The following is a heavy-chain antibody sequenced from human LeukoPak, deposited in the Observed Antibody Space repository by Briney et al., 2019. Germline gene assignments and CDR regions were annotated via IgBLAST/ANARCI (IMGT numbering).Heavy chain of an antibody. CDR2: ISYDGSNK. D-gene: IGHD3-10*01. Sequence: GGSLRLSCAASGFTFSSYAMHWVRQAPGKGLEWVAVISYDGSNKYYADSVKGRFTISRDNSKNTLYLQMNSLRAEDTAVYYCARAGFRGAVYWGQGTLVTVSS. CDR3: ARAGFRGAVY. V-gene: IGHV3-30-3*01. J-gene: IGHJ4*02. CDR1: GFTFSSYA.